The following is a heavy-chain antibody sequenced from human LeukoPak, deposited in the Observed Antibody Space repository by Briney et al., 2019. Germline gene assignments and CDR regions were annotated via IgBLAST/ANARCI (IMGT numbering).Heavy chain of an antibody. CDR1: GFTFDDYG. Sequence: GGSLRLSCAASGFTFDDYGMSWVRQAPGKGLEWVSSISSSSSYIYYADSVKGRFTISRDNAKNSLYLQMNSLRAEDTAVYYCARIRITMVRGVIIKSPFDYWGQGTLVTVSS. CDR3: ARIRITMVRGVIIKSPFDY. J-gene: IGHJ4*02. CDR2: ISSSSSYI. V-gene: IGHV3-21*01. D-gene: IGHD3-10*01.